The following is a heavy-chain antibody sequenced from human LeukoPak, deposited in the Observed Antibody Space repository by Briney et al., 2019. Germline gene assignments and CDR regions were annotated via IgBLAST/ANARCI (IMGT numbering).Heavy chain of an antibody. D-gene: IGHD1-7*01. CDR1: GFTFSNAW. V-gene: IGHV3-7*01. Sequence: GGSLRLSCAASGFTFSNAWMSWVRQAPGKGLEWVANIKQDGSEKNYVNSVKGRFTISRDNAKNSLYLQMNSLRAEDTAIYYCAREDDWNYEDYWGQGSLVTVSS. J-gene: IGHJ4*02. CDR2: IKQDGSEK. CDR3: AREDDWNYEDY.